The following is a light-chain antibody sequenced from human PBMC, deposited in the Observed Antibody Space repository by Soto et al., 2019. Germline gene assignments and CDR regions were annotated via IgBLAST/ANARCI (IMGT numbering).Light chain of an antibody. Sequence: AIQMTQSPPSLSASVGDRVTITCRASQGVRNDLDWYQQKPGKAPKLLISAASSLQSGVPSRFSGSGSGTDFTLTISSLQPEDFATYYCLQDYNYPRTFGQGTKVEIK. CDR2: AAS. J-gene: IGKJ1*01. V-gene: IGKV1-6*01. CDR3: LQDYNYPRT. CDR1: QGVRND.